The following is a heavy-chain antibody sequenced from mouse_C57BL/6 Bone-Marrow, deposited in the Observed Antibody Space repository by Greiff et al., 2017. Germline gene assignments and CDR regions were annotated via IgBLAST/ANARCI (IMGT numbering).Heavy chain of an antibody. CDR2: INPNNGGT. CDR1: GYTFTDYY. J-gene: IGHJ4*01. D-gene: IGHD1-1*01. V-gene: IGHV1-26*01. Sequence: VQLQQSGPELVKPGASVKISCKASGYTFTDYYMNWVKQSHGKSLEWIGDINPNNGGTSYNQKFKGKATLTVDKSSSTAYMELRSLTSEDSAVYYCARFPVVAYYYAMDYWGQGTSVTVSS. CDR3: ARFPVVAYYYAMDY.